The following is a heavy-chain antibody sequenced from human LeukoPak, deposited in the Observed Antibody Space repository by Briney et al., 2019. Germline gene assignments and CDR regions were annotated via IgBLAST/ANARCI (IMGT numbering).Heavy chain of an antibody. CDR3: ARPPGYYYGLDV. Sequence: ASVQVSCKASRYTFTTYYMHWVRQAPGQGLEWMGIINPSGGGTSYAQKFQGRVTMTRDTSTSTVYMELSSLRSDDTAVYYCARPPGYYYGLDVWGQGTTVTVSS. J-gene: IGHJ6*02. V-gene: IGHV1-46*01. CDR1: RYTFTTYY. CDR2: INPSGGGT.